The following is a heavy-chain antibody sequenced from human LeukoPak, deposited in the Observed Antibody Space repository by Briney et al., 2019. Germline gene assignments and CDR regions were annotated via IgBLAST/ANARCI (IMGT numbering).Heavy chain of an antibody. CDR1: GVSITSYY. CDR2: IHSNGGT. CDR3: ARELAVPSTVTHRFDP. Sequence: SQTLSLTCSVSGVSITSYYWTWIRQSAGKGLGRIGRIHSNGGTNYNPSLSSRLTLSVDTSKNQLSLKLTSVTAADTAVYFCARELAVPSTVTHRFDPWSQATLATVSS. J-gene: IGHJ5*02. V-gene: IGHV4-4*07. D-gene: IGHD6-19*01.